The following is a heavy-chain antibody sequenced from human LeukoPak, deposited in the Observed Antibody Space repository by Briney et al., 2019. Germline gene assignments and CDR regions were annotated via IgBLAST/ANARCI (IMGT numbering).Heavy chain of an antibody. V-gene: IGHV4-59*01. CDR2: IYYSGST. CDR1: GGSISSYY. J-gene: IGHJ4*02. CDR3: ARDQYGLNYFDY. Sequence: SETLSLTCTVSGGSISSYYWSWIRQPPGKGLEWIGYIYYSGSTNYNPSLKSRVTISVNTSKNQFSLKLSSVTAADTAVYYCARDQYGLNYFDYWGQGTLVTVSS. D-gene: IGHD4-17*01.